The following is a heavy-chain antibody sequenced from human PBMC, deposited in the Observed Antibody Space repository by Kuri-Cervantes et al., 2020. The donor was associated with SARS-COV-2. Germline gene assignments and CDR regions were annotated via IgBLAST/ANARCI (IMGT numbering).Heavy chain of an antibody. Sequence: GESLKISCAASGFTFSSYGIHWVRQAPGKGLEWVAFIRYDGSNKYYADSVKGRFTISRDNSKNTLYLQMNSLRAEDTAVYYCANNWDSSSWHENYYYYMDVWGKGTTVTVSS. CDR1: GFTFSSYG. J-gene: IGHJ6*03. V-gene: IGHV3-30*02. D-gene: IGHD6-13*01. CDR3: ANNWDSSSWHENYYYYMDV. CDR2: IRYDGSNK.